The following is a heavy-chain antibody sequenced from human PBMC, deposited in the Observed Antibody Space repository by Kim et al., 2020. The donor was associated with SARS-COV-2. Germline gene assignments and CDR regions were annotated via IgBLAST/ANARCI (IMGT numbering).Heavy chain of an antibody. CDR3: ARAGVWKHALDCSGGSCRTNWFDP. V-gene: IGHV4-34*01. D-gene: IGHD2-15*01. CDR2: INHSGST. CDR1: GGSFSGYY. J-gene: IGHJ5*02. Sequence: SETLSLTCAVYGGSFSGYYWSWIRQPPGKGLEWIGEINHSGSTNYNPSLKSRVTISVDTSKNQFSLKLSSVTAADTAVYYCARAGVWKHALDCSGGSCRTNWFDPWGQGTLVTVSS.